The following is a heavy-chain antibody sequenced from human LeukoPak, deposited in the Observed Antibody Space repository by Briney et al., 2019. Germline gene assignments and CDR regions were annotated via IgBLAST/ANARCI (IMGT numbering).Heavy chain of an antibody. V-gene: IGHV3-23*01. D-gene: IGHD1-26*01. J-gene: IGHJ4*02. CDR3: TKRVKYGGTWDHFAD. Sequence: GGCLRLSCAASGFTFDNYRMSWVRQAPGKGLGWVSTVNAVVGNTYYAAPMKSRFTTSTDNSKSTMLIQMNSPRVEDTALYYCTKRVKYGGTWDHFADWGQGTLVTVSS. CDR2: VNAVVGNT. CDR1: GFTFDNYR.